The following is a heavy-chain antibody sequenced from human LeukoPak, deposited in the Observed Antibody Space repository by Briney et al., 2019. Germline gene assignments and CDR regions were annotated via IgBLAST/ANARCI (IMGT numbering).Heavy chain of an antibody. CDR3: AGSLGYCTSNVCYLKY. CDR1: GYTFTSNY. CDR2: ISPSGGST. Sequence: ASVKVSCKAFGYTFTSNYMHWVRQAPGQGPEWMGVISPSGGSTTYAQKFQGRVTLTRDMSTSTDYLELRSLRSDDTAVYYCAGSLGYCTSNVCYLKYWGQGTLVTVSS. J-gene: IGHJ4*02. D-gene: IGHD2-8*01. V-gene: IGHV1-46*01.